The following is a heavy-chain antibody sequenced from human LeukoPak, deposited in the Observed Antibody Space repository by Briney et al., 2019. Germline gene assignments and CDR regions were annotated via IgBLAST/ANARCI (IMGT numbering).Heavy chain of an antibody. V-gene: IGHV4-61*02. Sequence: SETLSLTCTVSGGSISSNSYYWSWIRQPAGKGLEWIGRIYTSGSTDYNPSLKSRVTISKDTSKNEFSLKLSSVTAADTAVYYCAKWGRYCSGGSCYGYYYYYYMDVWGKGTTVTVSS. J-gene: IGHJ6*03. D-gene: IGHD2-15*01. CDR1: GGSISSNSYY. CDR2: IYTSGST. CDR3: AKWGRYCSGGSCYGYYYYYYMDV.